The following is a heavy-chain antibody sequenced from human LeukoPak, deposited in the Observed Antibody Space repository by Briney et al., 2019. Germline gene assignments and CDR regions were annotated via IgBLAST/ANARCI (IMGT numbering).Heavy chain of an antibody. CDR3: ARRIAARPPHRSYFDY. V-gene: IGHV1-18*01. D-gene: IGHD6-6*01. CDR1: GYTFTSYG. CDR2: ISAYNGNT. Sequence: ASVKVSCKASGYTFTSYGISWVRQAPGQGLEWMGWISAYNGNTNYAQKLQGRVTMTRNTSISTAYMELSSLRSEDTAVYYCARRIAARPPHRSYFDYWGQGTLVTVSS. J-gene: IGHJ4*02.